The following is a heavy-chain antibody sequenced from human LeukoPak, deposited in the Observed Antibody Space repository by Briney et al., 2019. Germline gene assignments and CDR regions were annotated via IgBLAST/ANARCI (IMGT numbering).Heavy chain of an antibody. Sequence: SETLSLTCAVYGGSFSGYYWSWIRQPPGKGLEWIGEINHSGSTNYNPSLKSRVTISVDTSKNQFSLKLSSVTAADPAVYYCARGIQLWLPADYWGQGTLVTVSS. CDR1: GGSFSGYY. CDR3: ARGIQLWLPADY. D-gene: IGHD5-18*01. V-gene: IGHV4-34*01. CDR2: INHSGST. J-gene: IGHJ4*02.